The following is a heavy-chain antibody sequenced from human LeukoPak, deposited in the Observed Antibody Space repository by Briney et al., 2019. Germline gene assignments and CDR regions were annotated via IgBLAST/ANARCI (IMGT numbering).Heavy chain of an antibody. CDR3: AKDIAGLPQLGWIDY. J-gene: IGHJ4*02. V-gene: IGHV3-9*01. D-gene: IGHD1-1*01. CDR2: ISWNSGSI. CDR1: GFTFDDYA. Sequence: GGSLRLSCAASGFTFDDYAMHWVRQAPGKGLEWVSGISWNSGSIGYADSVKGRFTISRDNAKNSLYLQMNSLRAKDTALYYCAKDIAGLPQLGWIDYWGQGTLVTVSS.